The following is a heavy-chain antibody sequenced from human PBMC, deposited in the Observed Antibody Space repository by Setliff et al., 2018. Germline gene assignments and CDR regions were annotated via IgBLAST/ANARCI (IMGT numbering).Heavy chain of an antibody. CDR1: GFPFSTYW. CDR3: ARASKGLYCGSDCFYTFDS. J-gene: IGHJ4*02. Sequence: GSLRLSCAASGFPFSTYWLNWVRRAPGKGLEWVANINRDGSETYYVDSLKGRFSVSRDNGKNSLYLQMNSLRAEDTAVYYCARASKGLYCGSDCFYTFDSWGPGTLVTVSS. V-gene: IGHV3-7*04. CDR2: INRDGSET. D-gene: IGHD2-21*02.